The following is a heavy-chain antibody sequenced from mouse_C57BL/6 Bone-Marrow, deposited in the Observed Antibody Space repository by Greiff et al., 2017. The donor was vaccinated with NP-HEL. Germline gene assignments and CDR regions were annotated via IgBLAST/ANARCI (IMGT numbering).Heavy chain of an antibody. V-gene: IGHV5-4*03. J-gene: IGHJ4*01. CDR1: GFTFSSYA. D-gene: IGHD1-1*01. Sequence: EVKLVESGGGLVKPGGSLKLSCAASGFTFSSYAMSWVRQTPEKRLEWVATISDGGSYTYYPDNVKGRFTISRDNAKNNLYLQMSHLKSEDTAMYYCARFITTVWMDYWGQGTSVTVSS. CDR2: ISDGGSYT. CDR3: ARFITTVWMDY.